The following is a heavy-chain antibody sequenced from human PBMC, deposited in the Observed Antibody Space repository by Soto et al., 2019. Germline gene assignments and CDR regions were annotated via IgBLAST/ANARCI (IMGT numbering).Heavy chain of an antibody. CDR2: FDPEDGET. CDR1: GYTLTELS. J-gene: IGHJ5*02. Sequence: QVQLVQSGAEVKKPGASVKVSCKVSGYTLTELSMHWVRQAPGKGLEWMGGFDPEDGETIYAQKFQGRVTMTEDTSTDTAYMELSSLRSEDTAVYYCATAPYYDFWSGYYNAGWFDPWGQGTLVTVSS. V-gene: IGHV1-24*01. D-gene: IGHD3-3*01. CDR3: ATAPYYDFWSGYYNAGWFDP.